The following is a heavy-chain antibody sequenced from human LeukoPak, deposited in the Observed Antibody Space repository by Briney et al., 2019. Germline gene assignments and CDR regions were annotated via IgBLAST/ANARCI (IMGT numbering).Heavy chain of an antibody. CDR3: AMGYYDSSGYSHFDY. CDR2: ISYDGSNK. J-gene: IGHJ4*02. Sequence: PGRSLRLSCAASGFTFSSYGMHWVRQAPGKGLEWVAVISYDGSNKYYADSVKGRFTISRDNSKNTLYLQMNSLRAEDTAVYYCAMGYYDSSGYSHFDYWGQGTLVTVSS. V-gene: IGHV3-30*03. CDR1: GFTFSSYG. D-gene: IGHD3-22*01.